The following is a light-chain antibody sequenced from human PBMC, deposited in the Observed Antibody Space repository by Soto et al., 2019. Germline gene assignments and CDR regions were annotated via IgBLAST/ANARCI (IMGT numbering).Light chain of an antibody. V-gene: IGLV2-14*01. CDR1: SSDVGGYNY. CDR2: DVS. J-gene: IGLJ1*01. CDR3: SSYTSSITLYV. Sequence: QSALTQPASVSGSPGQSITISCTGTSSDVGGYNYVSWYQQHPGKAPKLMIYDVSNRPLGVSNRFAGSKSGNTASLTISGLQAEDEADYYCSSYTSSITLYVFGTGTKLTVL.